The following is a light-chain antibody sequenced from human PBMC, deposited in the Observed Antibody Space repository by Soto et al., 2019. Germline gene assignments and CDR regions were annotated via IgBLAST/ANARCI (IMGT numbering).Light chain of an antibody. V-gene: IGKV3-15*01. J-gene: IGKJ4*01. Sequence: EIVMTQSPATLSVSLGERATLSCRASQSVSSDLAWYQQKPGQAPRLLIYGASTRATGIPAGFSGSGSGTEFTLTISSLQSEDLAVYYCQQYNSWPPLTFGGGTKVEIK. CDR3: QQYNSWPPLT. CDR1: QSVSSD. CDR2: GAS.